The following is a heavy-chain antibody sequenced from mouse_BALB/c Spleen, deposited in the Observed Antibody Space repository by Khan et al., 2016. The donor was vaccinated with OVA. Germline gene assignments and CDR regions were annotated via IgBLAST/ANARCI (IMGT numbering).Heavy chain of an antibody. D-gene: IGHD2-3*01. J-gene: IGHJ3*01. Sequence: VQLQQSGAELVRPGALVKLSCKASGFNIKDYYMHWIKQRPEQGLVWIGRIDPENGNTIYDPKFQGKASIQSDTSSNTAYLQLSSLTSEDTAVDYCARDGYSPWFAYWGQGTLVTVSA. V-gene: IGHV14-1*02. CDR1: GFNIKDYY. CDR2: IDPENGNT. CDR3: ARDGYSPWFAY.